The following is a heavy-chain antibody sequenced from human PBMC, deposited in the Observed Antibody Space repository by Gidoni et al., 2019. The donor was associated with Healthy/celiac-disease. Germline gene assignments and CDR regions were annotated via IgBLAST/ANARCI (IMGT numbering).Heavy chain of an antibody. J-gene: IGHJ5*02. D-gene: IGHD3-10*01. V-gene: IGHV4-39*01. CDR1: GGSISSRSYY. Sequence: QLQLQESGPGLVKPSETLSLTCTVSGGSISSRSYYWGWIRQPPGKGLEWIGSIYYSGSTSSNPSLKSRVTISVDTSKNQFSLKLSSVTAADTAVYYCARKLKSYTGPSWFDPWGQGTLVTVSS. CDR2: IYYSGST. CDR3: ARKLKSYTGPSWFDP.